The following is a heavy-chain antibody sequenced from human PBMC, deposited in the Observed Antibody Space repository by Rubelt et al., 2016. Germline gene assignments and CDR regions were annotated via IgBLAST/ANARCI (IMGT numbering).Heavy chain of an antibody. CDR3: VRGRHALDY. V-gene: IGHV3-23*04. CDR1: GFTFSRYA. CDR2: ISGSGGST. J-gene: IGHJ4*02. Sequence: EVQLVESRGGLVQPGGSLRVSCAASGFTFSRYAMNWVRQAPGKGLEWVAAISGSGGSTFYADSVKGRFTISRDNAKNSVYLQMNGLTDQDTGVYYCVRGRHALDYWGQGTLVTVSS.